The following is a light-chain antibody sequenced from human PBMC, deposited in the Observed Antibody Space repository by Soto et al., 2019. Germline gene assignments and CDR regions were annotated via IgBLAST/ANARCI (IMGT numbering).Light chain of an antibody. CDR3: HEYNTWPWT. J-gene: IGKJ1*01. V-gene: IGKV3-15*01. CDR1: QSVNSY. CDR2: GAS. Sequence: EIILTHSPDTLSLSPGERATLSFSSSQSVNSYLAWCQQKPGQAPRVLIYGASTRAAGIPARFSGSGSGTEFILTISSLQSGDFAVYYCHEYNTWPWTFGQGTKVDIK.